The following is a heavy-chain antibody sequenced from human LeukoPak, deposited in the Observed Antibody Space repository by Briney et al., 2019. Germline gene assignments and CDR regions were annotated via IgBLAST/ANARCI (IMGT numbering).Heavy chain of an antibody. Sequence: ASVKVSCKASGGTFSSYAISWVRQAPGQGLEWVGGIIPIFGTANYAQKFQGRVTITTDESTSTAYMELSSLRSEDTAVYYCARHDYSTEFDPWGQGTLVTVSS. CDR3: ARHDYSTEFDP. CDR2: IIPIFGTA. V-gene: IGHV1-69*05. J-gene: IGHJ5*02. D-gene: IGHD4-11*01. CDR1: GGTFSSYA.